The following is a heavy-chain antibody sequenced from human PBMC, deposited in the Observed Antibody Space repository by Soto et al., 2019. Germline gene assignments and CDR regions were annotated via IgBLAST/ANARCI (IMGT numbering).Heavy chain of an antibody. V-gene: IGHV3-33*01. Sequence: QVQLVESGGGVVQPGGSLRLSCAASGFTFNNYGMHWVRQAPGKGLEWVAGIWHDGSNKYYLESVKGRFTISRDNSKNMLYLQMNSLRVEDTAVYHCAREAGYHGTIGQQLPDCWGQGSMVTVSS. CDR1: GFTFNNYG. J-gene: IGHJ4*02. D-gene: IGHD2-2*01. CDR3: AREAGYHGTIGQQLPDC. CDR2: IWHDGSNK.